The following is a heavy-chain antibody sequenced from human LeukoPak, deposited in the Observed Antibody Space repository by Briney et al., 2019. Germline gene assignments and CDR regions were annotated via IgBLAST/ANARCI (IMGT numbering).Heavy chain of an antibody. D-gene: IGHD1-1*01. J-gene: IGHJ4*02. V-gene: IGHV1-2*06. CDR2: INPNSGGT. CDR1: GYIFTGYY. Sequence: AXVKVSCKASGYIFTGYYMHWVRQAPGQGLEWVGRINPNSGGTNYAQKFQGRVTMTRDTSISTAYMELSSLMSDDTAVYYCATTYSTVFDYWGQGTLVTVSS. CDR3: ATTYSTVFDY.